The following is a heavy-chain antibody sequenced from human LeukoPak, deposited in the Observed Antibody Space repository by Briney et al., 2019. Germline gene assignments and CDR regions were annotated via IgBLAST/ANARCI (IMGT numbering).Heavy chain of an antibody. Sequence: GGSLRLSCAASGFTFSNAWMSWVRQAPGKGLEGVGRIKSKTDGGTTDYAAPVKGRFTISRDDSKNTLYLQMNSLKTEDTAVYYCSTSPYCGGDCYSWGQGTLVTVSS. J-gene: IGHJ4*02. CDR1: GFTFSNAW. CDR2: IKSKTDGGTT. D-gene: IGHD2-21*02. CDR3: STSPYCGGDCYS. V-gene: IGHV3-15*01.